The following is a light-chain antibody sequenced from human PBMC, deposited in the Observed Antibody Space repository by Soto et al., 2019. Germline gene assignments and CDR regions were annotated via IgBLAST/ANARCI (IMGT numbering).Light chain of an antibody. J-gene: IGKJ1*01. CDR1: QSISSY. CDR2: AAS. Sequence: DIQMTQSPSSLSASVGDRVTITCRASQSISSYLNWYQQKPGKAPKLLIYAASSLQSGVPSRFSGSGSGTDFTLTISSLQPEDFATYYCQQSYCSPPTFGQGTKVDIK. CDR3: QQSYCSPPT. V-gene: IGKV1-39*01.